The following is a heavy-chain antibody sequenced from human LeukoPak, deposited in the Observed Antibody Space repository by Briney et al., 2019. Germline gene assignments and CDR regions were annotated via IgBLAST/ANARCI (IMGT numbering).Heavy chain of an antibody. CDR2: ISSSGSTI. Sequence: PGGSLRLSCAASGFTFSDYYMSWIRQAPGKGLEWVSYISSSGSTIYYADSVKGRFTISRDNAKNSLYLQMNSLRAEDTAVYYCARVGITIFGVGQDQELDYWGQGTLVTVSS. V-gene: IGHV3-11*04. CDR3: ARVGITIFGVGQDQELDY. D-gene: IGHD3-3*01. J-gene: IGHJ4*02. CDR1: GFTFSDYY.